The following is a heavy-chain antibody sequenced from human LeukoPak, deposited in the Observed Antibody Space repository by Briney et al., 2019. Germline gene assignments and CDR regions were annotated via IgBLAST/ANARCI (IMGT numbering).Heavy chain of an antibody. V-gene: IGHV3-53*01. D-gene: IGHD2-21*02. Sequence: PGGSLRLSCAVTGFTVSTNHMSWVRQAPGKGLEGVSVIYVYTNTYYTDSVEGRFTISRDNSKNTVFLQMNNMRAEGTVWYYCXXXXXVXTAKAQMDVWGKGTTVTVSS. CDR1: GFTVSTNH. CDR2: IYVYTNT. CDR3: XXXXXVXTAKAQMDV. J-gene: IGHJ6*04.